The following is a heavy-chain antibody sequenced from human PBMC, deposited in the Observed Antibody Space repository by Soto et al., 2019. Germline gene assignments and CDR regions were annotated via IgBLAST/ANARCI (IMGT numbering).Heavy chain of an antibody. Sequence: SETLSLTCTVSGGSIGSGGYYWSWIRQHPGKGLEWIGYIYYSGSTYYNPSLKSRVTISVDTSKNQFSLKLSSVTAADTAVYYCARGPAYYYDSSGPRGYYYYGMDVWGQGTTVTVSS. CDR1: GGSIGSGGYY. CDR2: IYYSGST. J-gene: IGHJ6*02. D-gene: IGHD3-22*01. V-gene: IGHV4-31*03. CDR3: ARGPAYYYDSSGPRGYYYYGMDV.